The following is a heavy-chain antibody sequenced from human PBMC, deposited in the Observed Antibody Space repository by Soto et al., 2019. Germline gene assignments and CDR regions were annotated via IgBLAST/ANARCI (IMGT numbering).Heavy chain of an antibody. D-gene: IGHD4-17*01. CDR1: GFTFSSYG. V-gene: IGHV3-30*18. CDR3: AKDGGVTTFGFAP. CDR2: ISYDGSNK. J-gene: IGHJ5*02. Sequence: QVQLVESGGGVVQPGRSLRLSCAASGFTFSSYGMHWVRQAPGKGLEWVAVISYDGSNKYYADSVKGRFTISRDNSKNPLYLQMNSLRAEETAVYYGAKDGGVTTFGFAPGGQGPLVTVSS.